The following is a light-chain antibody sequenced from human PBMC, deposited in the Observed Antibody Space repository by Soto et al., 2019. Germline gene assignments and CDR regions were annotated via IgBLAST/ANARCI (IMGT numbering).Light chain of an antibody. CDR2: GAS. CDR3: QQYNNWPRT. V-gene: IGKV3-15*01. Sequence: EIVMTQSPATLSVSPGERATLSCRASQSVSSSLAWYQQKPGQAPRLLIYGASTRATGIPARFSGSGSGTEFKLTISSLQSEDFAVYYCQQYNNWPRTFGQGTKVEIK. CDR1: QSVSSS. J-gene: IGKJ1*01.